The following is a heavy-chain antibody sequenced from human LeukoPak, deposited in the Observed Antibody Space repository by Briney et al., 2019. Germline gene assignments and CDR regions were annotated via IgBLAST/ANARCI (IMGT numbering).Heavy chain of an antibody. Sequence: SGPTLLKPTQTLTLTCTFSGFSLSTSGVGVGWIRQPPGKALEWLALIYWDDDKHYSPSLKSRLTITKDTSKNQVVLTMTNMDPVDTATYYCAHYDDSSGYPPLGNWGQGTLVTVSS. V-gene: IGHV2-5*02. CDR2: IYWDDDK. D-gene: IGHD3-22*01. CDR1: GFSLSTSGVG. J-gene: IGHJ4*02. CDR3: AHYDDSSGYPPLGN.